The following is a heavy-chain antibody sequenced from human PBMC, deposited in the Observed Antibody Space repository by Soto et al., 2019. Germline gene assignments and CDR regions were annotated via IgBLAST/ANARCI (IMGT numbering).Heavy chain of an antibody. J-gene: IGHJ6*03. CDR1: GFTVSSNY. V-gene: IGHV3-66*01. CDR3: ARDRYYYYMDV. CDR2: IYSGGIT. Sequence: GGSLRLSCAVSGFTVSSNYMSWVRQAPGKGLEWVSVIYSGGITYYADSVKGRFTISRDNSRNTLYLQMNSLRAEDTAVYYCARDRYYYYMDVWGKGTTATASS.